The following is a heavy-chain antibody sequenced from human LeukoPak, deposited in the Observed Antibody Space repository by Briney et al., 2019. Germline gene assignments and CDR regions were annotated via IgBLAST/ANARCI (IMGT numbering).Heavy chain of an antibody. CDR2: MNPNSGNT. CDR3: VRGLGPYYYGSGSYYFNIYYYYYGMDV. J-gene: IGHJ6*02. D-gene: IGHD3-10*01. CDR1: GYTFTSYD. V-gene: IGHV1-8*01. Sequence: ASVKVSCKASGYTFTSYDINWVRQATGQGLEWMGWMNPNSGNTGYAQKFQGRVTMTRNTSISTAYMELSSLRSEDTAVYYCVRGLGPYYYGSGSYYFNIYYYYYGMDVWGQGTTVTVSS.